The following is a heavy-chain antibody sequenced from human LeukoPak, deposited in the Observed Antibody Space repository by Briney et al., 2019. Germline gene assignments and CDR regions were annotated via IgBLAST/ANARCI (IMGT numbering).Heavy chain of an antibody. V-gene: IGHV1-2*02. J-gene: IGHJ4*02. CDR1: GYTSTGYY. CDR3: ARDLCTGGSCYLH. Sequence: ASVKVSCKASGYTSTGYYMHWVRQAPGQGLEWMGWINPNSGDTNYAQKFQGRVTMTRDTSISTAYVELSRLRSDDTAVYYCARDLCTGGSCYLHWGQGTLVTVSS. D-gene: IGHD2-15*01. CDR2: INPNSGDT.